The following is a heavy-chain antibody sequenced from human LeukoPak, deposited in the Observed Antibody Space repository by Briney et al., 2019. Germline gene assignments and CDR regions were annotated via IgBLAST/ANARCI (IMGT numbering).Heavy chain of an antibody. CDR1: GGSFSGYY. J-gene: IGHJ4*02. Sequence: PSETLSLTCAVYGGSFSGYYWSWIRQPPGKGLEWIGNIYYGESTSYNPSHKSRVTISVDTSKNQFSLKLNSVTAADTAMYFCVRHYVLHIVGPSWWGQGILVTVSS. CDR2: IYYGEST. V-gene: IGHV4-34*01. D-gene: IGHD2-21*01. CDR3: VRHYVLHIVGPSW.